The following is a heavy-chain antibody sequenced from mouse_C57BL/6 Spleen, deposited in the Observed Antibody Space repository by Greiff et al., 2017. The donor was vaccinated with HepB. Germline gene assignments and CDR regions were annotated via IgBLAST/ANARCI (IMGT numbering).Heavy chain of an antibody. Sequence: EVMLVESGGGLVKPGGSLKLSCAASGFTFSSYAMSWVRQTPEKRLEWVATISDGGSYTYYPDNVKGRFTISRDNAKNNLYLQMSHLKSEDTAMYYCARDRDDYDGLDNWGQGTTLTVSS. V-gene: IGHV5-4*01. J-gene: IGHJ2*01. CDR3: ARDRDDYDGLDN. CDR1: GFTFSSYA. CDR2: ISDGGSYT. D-gene: IGHD2-4*01.